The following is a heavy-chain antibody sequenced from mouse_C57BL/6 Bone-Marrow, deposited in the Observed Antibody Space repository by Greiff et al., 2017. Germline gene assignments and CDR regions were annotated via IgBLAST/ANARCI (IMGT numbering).Heavy chain of an antibody. CDR3: ARRWGGSSSYWYFDV. J-gene: IGHJ1*03. CDR2: ILPSIGST. V-gene: IGHV15-2*01. CDR1: DSAVFPIAY. D-gene: IGHD1-1*01. Sequence: VQLQQSGSDLRSPGSSVTLSCKDFDSAVFPIAYMCWVRQPPGHGFECIEGILPSIGSTIYGEKFEHKATLDADTLSNTAYLELNSRTSEDSAIYYCARRWGGSSSYWYFDVGGTGTTVTVSS.